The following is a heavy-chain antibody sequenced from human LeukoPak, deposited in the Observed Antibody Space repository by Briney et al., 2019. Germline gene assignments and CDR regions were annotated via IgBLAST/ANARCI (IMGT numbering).Heavy chain of an antibody. CDR1: GGSISSYY. CDR2: IYYSGST. CDR3: ARQGYSGYDYAFDI. J-gene: IGHJ3*02. V-gene: IGHV4-59*08. D-gene: IGHD5-12*01. Sequence: SETLSLTCTVSGGSISSYYWSWIRQPPGKGLEWIGYIYYSGSTNYNPSLKSRVTISVDTSKNQFSLKLSSVTAADTAVYYCARQGYSGYDYAFDIWGQGTIVTVSS.